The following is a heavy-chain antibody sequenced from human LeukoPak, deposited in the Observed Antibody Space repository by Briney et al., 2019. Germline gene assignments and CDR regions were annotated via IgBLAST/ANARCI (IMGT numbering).Heavy chain of an antibody. V-gene: IGHV3-33*08. D-gene: IGHD3-22*01. J-gene: IGHJ4*02. Sequence: GGSLRLSCAASGFTFSSYGMHWVRQSPDKGLEWVTIISYDGSDEYYADSVKGRFTISRDNSKNTLYLQMNSLRAEDTAVYYCVASWNYYDSSGYSVDYWGQGTLVTVSS. CDR1: GFTFSSYG. CDR3: VASWNYYDSSGYSVDY. CDR2: ISYDGSDE.